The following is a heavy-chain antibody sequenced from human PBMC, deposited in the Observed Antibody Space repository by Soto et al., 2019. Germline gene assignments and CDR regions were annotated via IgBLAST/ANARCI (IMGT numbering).Heavy chain of an antibody. D-gene: IGHD3-9*01. J-gene: IGHJ4*02. CDR2: IYDSVNT. V-gene: IGHV4-31*03. Sequence: PSETLSLTCTVSGDSLSSGGHCWSWIRQRPGKGLEWIGHIYDSVNTYYSPSLRSRVTISADMSKNQFSLNLRSVTAADTAVYYCARVDHRGYFAILTDYWGQGTLVTVSS. CDR1: GDSLSSGGHC. CDR3: ARVDHRGYFAILTDY.